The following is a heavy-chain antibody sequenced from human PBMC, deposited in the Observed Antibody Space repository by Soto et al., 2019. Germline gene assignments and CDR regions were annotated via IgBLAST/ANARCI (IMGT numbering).Heavy chain of an antibody. CDR2: ISGHNGNT. J-gene: IGHJ4*02. V-gene: IGHV1-18*04. CDR1: GYTFTSYA. Sequence: ASVKVSCKTSGYTFTSYAISWVRQAPGQGPEWMGWISGHNGNTNHPQSLQGRVTMTTDTSRNTAYMELRSLRSDDTAVYYCARHRFNYYDNTVYYYFDYWGQGTPVTVSS. D-gene: IGHD3-22*01. CDR3: ARHRFNYYDNTVYYYFDY.